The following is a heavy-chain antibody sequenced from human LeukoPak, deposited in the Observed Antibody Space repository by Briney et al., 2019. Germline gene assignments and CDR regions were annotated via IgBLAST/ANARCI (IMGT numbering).Heavy chain of an antibody. CDR1: GGSISGYY. Sequence: SETLSLTCTVSGGSISGYYYNWIRQPPGKGLEWIGYIYYSGSTNYNPSLKSRVTISLDTSKSQFSLKLSSVTTADTAVYYRASLITMVRGVHFDYWGQGTLVTVSS. V-gene: IGHV4-59*01. CDR3: ASLITMVRGVHFDY. D-gene: IGHD3-10*01. J-gene: IGHJ4*02. CDR2: IYYSGST.